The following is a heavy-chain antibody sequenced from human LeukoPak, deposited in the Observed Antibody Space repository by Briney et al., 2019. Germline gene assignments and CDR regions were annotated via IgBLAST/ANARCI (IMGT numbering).Heavy chain of an antibody. CDR1: GFTFSSYS. CDR2: ISSSSSYI. V-gene: IGHV3-21*01. CDR3: ARDSPPYCSGGSCYGYYFGY. Sequence: PGGSLRLSCAASGFTFSSYSMSWVRQAPGKGLEWVLSISSSSSYIYYADSVKGRFTISRDNAKNSLYLQMNSLRAEDTAVYYCARDSPPYCSGGSCYGYYFGYWGQGTLVTVSS. J-gene: IGHJ4*02. D-gene: IGHD2-15*01.